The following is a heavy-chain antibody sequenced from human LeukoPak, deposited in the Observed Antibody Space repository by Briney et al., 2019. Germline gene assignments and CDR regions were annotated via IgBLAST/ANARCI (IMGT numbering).Heavy chain of an antibody. CDR2: IYYSGST. CDR3: ARMMGTEEGFDP. J-gene: IGHJ5*02. CDR1: GGSISSYY. Sequence: PSETLPLTCTVSGGSISSYYWSWIRQPPGKGLEWIGYIYYSGSTNYNPSLKSRVTISVDTSKNQFSLKLSSVTAADTAVYYCARMMGTEEGFDPWGQGTLVTVSS. D-gene: IGHD2-21*02. V-gene: IGHV4-59*01.